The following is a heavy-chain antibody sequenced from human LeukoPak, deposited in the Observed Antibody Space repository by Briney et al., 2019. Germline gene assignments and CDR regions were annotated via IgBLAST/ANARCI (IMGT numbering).Heavy chain of an antibody. V-gene: IGHV1-69*13. CDR1: GGTFSSYA. CDR3: ARARSPKPAYDKQDAFDI. J-gene: IGHJ3*02. D-gene: IGHD3-22*01. Sequence: SVKVSCKASGGTFSSYAISWVRQAPGQGLEWIGGIIPIFGTANYAQKFQGRVTITADESTSTAYMELSSLRSEDTAVYYCARARSPKPAYDKQDAFDIWGQGTMVTVSS. CDR2: IIPIFGTA.